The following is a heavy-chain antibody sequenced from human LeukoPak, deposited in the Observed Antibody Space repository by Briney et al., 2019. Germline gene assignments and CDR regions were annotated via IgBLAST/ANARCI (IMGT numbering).Heavy chain of an antibody. Sequence: SVKVSCKASGGTFSSYAISWVRQAPGQGLEWMGGIIPIFGTANYAQKFKGRVTITADESTSTAYMELSSLRSEDTAVYYCARNPIELRGYSYGYFDYWGQGTLVTVSS. V-gene: IGHV1-69*01. CDR3: ARNPIELRGYSYGYFDY. J-gene: IGHJ4*02. CDR1: GGTFSSYA. CDR2: IIPIFGTA. D-gene: IGHD5-18*01.